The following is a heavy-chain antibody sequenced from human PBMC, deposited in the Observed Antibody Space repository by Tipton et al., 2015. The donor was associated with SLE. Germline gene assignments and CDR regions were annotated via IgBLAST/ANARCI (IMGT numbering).Heavy chain of an antibody. CDR3: ARMEGMITYGGIAGL. D-gene: IGHD3-16*01. Sequence: TLSLTCTVSGGSITTGSYYWSWIRQPAGKGLEWIGRLYTTGSTYYNPSLKSRVSMSVDTSKNQFSLRLSSVTAADTAVYYCARMEGMITYGGIAGLWGQGTVVTVSS. CDR2: LYTTGST. CDR1: GGSITTGSYY. V-gene: IGHV4-61*02. J-gene: IGHJ4*02.